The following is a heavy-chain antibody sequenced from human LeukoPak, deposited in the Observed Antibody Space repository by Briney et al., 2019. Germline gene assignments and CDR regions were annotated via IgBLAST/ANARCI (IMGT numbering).Heavy chain of an antibody. CDR3: ARGPSGSYNVFDY. D-gene: IGHD1-26*01. V-gene: IGHV4-4*09. CDR1: GGSISSYY. CDR2: IYTSGST. Sequence: PSETLSLTCTVPGGSISSYYWSWIRQPPGKGLEWIGYIYTSGSTNYNPSLKSRVTISVDTSKNQFSLKLSSVTAADTAVYYCARGPSGSYNVFDYWGQGTLVTVSS. J-gene: IGHJ4*02.